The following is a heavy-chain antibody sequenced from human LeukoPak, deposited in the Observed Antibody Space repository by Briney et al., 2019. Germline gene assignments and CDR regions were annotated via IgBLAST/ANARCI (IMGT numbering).Heavy chain of an antibody. V-gene: IGHV3-30*02. J-gene: IGHJ4*02. CDR1: GFTFSSYG. CDR3: AKDGRLYHRGHFDS. Sequence: GWTLRLSCVASGFTFSSYGMHWVRQAPGKGLEWVSFVRYDRTTKNYADAVKGRFTISRDNSKNTLNLQMNTLRPEDTAIYSCAKDGRLYHRGHFDSWGQGTLVTVSS. CDR2: VRYDRTTK. D-gene: IGHD2-2*01.